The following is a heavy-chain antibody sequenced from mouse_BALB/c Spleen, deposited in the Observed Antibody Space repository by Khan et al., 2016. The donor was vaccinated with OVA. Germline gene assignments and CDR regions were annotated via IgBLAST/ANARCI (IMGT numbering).Heavy chain of an antibody. Sequence: QVQLKESGPELVRPGVSVKISCKGSGYTFPDYAMYWVKQSHAKSLEWIGLISTYSGNTNYNQKFKGKATMTVDKSSSTAYMELARLTSEDSAIYYCARPAYGGYYDYWGQGTTLTVSS. D-gene: IGHD2-3*01. J-gene: IGHJ2*01. V-gene: IGHV1S137*01. CDR2: ISTYSGNT. CDR3: ARPAYGGYYDY. CDR1: GYTFPDYA.